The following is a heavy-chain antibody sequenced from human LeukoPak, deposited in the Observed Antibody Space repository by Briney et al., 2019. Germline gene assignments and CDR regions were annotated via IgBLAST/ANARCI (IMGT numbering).Heavy chain of an antibody. CDR2: MYHSGNT. V-gene: IGHV4-38-2*02. D-gene: IGHD3/OR15-3a*01. CDR3: ARQTGSGLFILP. CDR1: GYSISSGYY. J-gene: IGHJ4*02. Sequence: SETLSLTCTVSGYSISSGYYWGWIRQPPGKGLECIGSMYHSGNTYYNASLKSQVSISIDTSKNQFSLRLTSVTAADTAVYYCARQTGSGLFILPGGQGTLVTVSS.